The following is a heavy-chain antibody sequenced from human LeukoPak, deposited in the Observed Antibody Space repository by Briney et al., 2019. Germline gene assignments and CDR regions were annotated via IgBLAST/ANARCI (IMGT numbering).Heavy chain of an antibody. V-gene: IGHV1-18*01. CDR1: GYTFTSYG. J-gene: IGHJ3*02. CDR2: ISAYNGNT. Sequence: ASVKVSCKASGYTFTSYGISWVRQAPGQGLEWMGWISAYNGNTNYAQKLQGRVTMTTDTSTSTAYMELRSLRSDDTAVYYCARGYCSGGSCYSRGDAFDIWGQGTMVTVSS. CDR3: ARGYCSGGSCYSRGDAFDI. D-gene: IGHD2-15*01.